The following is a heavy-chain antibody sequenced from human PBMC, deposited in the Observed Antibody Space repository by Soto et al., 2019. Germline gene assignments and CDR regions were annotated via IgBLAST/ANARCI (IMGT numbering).Heavy chain of an antibody. D-gene: IGHD6-6*01. CDR3: ATDLVRWTSRYYYYYGMDV. CDR1: GYTLTELS. Sequence: ASVKVSCKVSGYTLTELSMHWVRQAPGKGLEWMGGFDPEDGETIYAQKFQGRVTMTEDTSTDTAYMELSSLRSEDTAVYYCATDLVRWTSRYYYYYGMDVWGQGTAVTVSS. J-gene: IGHJ6*02. CDR2: FDPEDGET. V-gene: IGHV1-24*01.